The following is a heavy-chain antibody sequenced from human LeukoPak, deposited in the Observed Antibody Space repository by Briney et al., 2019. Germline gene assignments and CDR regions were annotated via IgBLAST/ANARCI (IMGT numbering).Heavy chain of an antibody. CDR1: GYSFTSHW. V-gene: IGHV5-51*01. CDR3: ARHPIAAGGAYNWFDP. D-gene: IGHD6-13*01. CDR2: IYPRDSNT. Sequence: GESLKISCMGSGCGSGYSFTSHWIAWVRQMPGKGLEWMGIIYPRDSNTIYSPSFQGQVTISVDTSINTAYLQWISLKASDTAMYYCARHPIAAGGAYNWFDPWGRGTLVTVSS. J-gene: IGHJ5*02.